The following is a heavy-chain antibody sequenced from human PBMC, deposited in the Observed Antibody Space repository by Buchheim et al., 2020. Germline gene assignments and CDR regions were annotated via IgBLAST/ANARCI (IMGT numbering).Heavy chain of an antibody. CDR1: GFTFSSYA. D-gene: IGHD3-3*01. Sequence: QVQLVESGGGVVQPGGSLRLSCAASGFTFSSYAMHWVRQAPGKGLEWVAVISYDGSNKYYADSVKGRFTISRDNSKNTLYLQMNSLRAEDTAVYYCARDPKIFGVVLWVSWFDPWGQGTL. CDR3: ARDPKIFGVVLWVSWFDP. CDR2: ISYDGSNK. J-gene: IGHJ5*02. V-gene: IGHV3-30*04.